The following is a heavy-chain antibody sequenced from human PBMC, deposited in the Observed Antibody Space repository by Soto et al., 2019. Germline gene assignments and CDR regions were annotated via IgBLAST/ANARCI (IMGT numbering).Heavy chain of an antibody. CDR1: GYTFTSYG. D-gene: IGHD3-9*01. Sequence: ASVKVSCKASGYTFTSYGISWVRQAPGQGLEWMGWISAYNGNTNYAQKLQGRVTMTTDTSTSTADMELRRLRSDETDVYYCVTECSRGRTFIILTGYSPGLYYSYGMDVGGLWTTLTVT. J-gene: IGHJ6*02. CDR3: VTECSRGRTFIILTGYSPGLYYSYGMDV. CDR2: ISAYNGNT. V-gene: IGHV1-18*01.